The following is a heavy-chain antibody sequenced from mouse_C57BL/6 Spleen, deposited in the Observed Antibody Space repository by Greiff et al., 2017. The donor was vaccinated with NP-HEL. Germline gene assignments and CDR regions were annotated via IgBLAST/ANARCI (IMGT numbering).Heavy chain of an antibody. CDR2: ISSGGDYI. Sequence: DVKLQESGEGLVKPGGSLKLSCAASGFTFSSYAMSWVRQTPEKRLEWVAYISSGGDYIYYADTVKGRFTISRDNARNTLYLQMSSLKSEDTAMYYCTREGENYFDYWGQGTTLTVSS. V-gene: IGHV5-9-1*02. CDR3: TREGENYFDY. CDR1: GFTFSSYA. J-gene: IGHJ2*01.